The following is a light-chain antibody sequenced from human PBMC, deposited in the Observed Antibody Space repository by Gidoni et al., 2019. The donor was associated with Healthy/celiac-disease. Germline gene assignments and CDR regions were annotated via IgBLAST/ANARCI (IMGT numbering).Light chain of an antibody. CDR1: QSISSY. V-gene: IGKV1-39*01. CDR2: AAS. J-gene: IGKJ5*01. CDR3: QQSYSTPSIT. Sequence: DIQMTPSPSSLSASGGDRVTITCRASQSISSYLNWYQQKPGKAPKLLIYAASSLQSGVPSRFSGSGAGTDFTLTISSLQHEDFATYYCQQSYSTPSITFGQGTRLEIK.